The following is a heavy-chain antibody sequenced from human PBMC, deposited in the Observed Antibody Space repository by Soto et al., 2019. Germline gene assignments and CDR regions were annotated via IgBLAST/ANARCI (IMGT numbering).Heavy chain of an antibody. CDR1: GFTFSSYW. J-gene: IGHJ4*02. V-gene: IGHV3-74*01. D-gene: IGHD5-12*01. CDR2: INSDGSST. CDR3: ARVHSGYEKVDY. Sequence: GGSLRLSCAASGFTFSSYWMHWVRQAPGKGLVWVSRINSDGSSTSYADSVKGRFTISRDNAKNTLYLQMNSLRAEDTAVYYCARVHSGYEKVDYWGQGTLVTVSS.